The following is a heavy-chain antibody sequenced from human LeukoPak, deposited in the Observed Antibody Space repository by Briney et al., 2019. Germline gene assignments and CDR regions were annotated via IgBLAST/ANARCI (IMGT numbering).Heavy chain of an antibody. Sequence: GGSLRLSCAASGFTFSSYSMNWVRQAPGKGLEWVSSISSSSSYIYHADSVKGRFTISRDNAENSLYLQMNSLRAEDTAVYYCARDSEYSSGFAIDYWGQGTLVTVSS. CDR2: ISSSSSYI. D-gene: IGHD6-19*01. CDR1: GFTFSSYS. V-gene: IGHV3-21*01. CDR3: ARDSEYSSGFAIDY. J-gene: IGHJ4*02.